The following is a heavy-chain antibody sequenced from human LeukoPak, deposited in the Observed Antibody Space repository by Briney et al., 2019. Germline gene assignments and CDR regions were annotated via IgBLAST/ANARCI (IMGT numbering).Heavy chain of an antibody. J-gene: IGHJ4*02. V-gene: IGHV3-23*01. CDR3: AKDMRYDSSGYFDY. D-gene: IGHD3-22*01. CDR1: GVTFSSYA. Sequence: GGSLRLSCAASGVTFSSYAMSWVRQAPGKGLEWVSGISGTGGRTYYADSVKGRFTISRDNSRNTLYLQMNSLRAEDTAVYYCAKDMRYDSSGYFDYWGQGTRVTVSS. CDR2: ISGTGGRT.